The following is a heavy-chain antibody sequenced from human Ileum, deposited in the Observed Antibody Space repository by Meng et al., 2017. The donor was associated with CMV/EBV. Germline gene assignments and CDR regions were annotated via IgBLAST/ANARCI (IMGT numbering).Heavy chain of an antibody. CDR2: SFKGYT. Sequence: ASVKVSCKASGFTFMTWGVGWVRLAPGQGLEWVGGSFKGYTNYAQKFEGRVTMTTDTSTSTAYMELTSLKFDDTAVYSFARGLWSGFDYWGQGTLVTVSS. CDR1: GFTFMTWG. CDR3: ARGLWSGFDY. D-gene: IGHD3-3*01. V-gene: IGHV1-18*01. J-gene: IGHJ4*02.